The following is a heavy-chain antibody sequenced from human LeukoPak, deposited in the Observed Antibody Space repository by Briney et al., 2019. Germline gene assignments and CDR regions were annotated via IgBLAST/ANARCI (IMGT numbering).Heavy chain of an antibody. D-gene: IGHD2-8*01. CDR2: ISGTGGST. CDR1: GFTFSSYA. CDR3: AKDLGYCTNGVCPIFDY. V-gene: IGHV3-23*01. Sequence: GGSLRLSCAASGFTFSSYAMSWVRQAPGTGLEWVSAISGTGGSTYYADSVKGRFTISRDNSKNTLYLQMNSLRAEDTAVYYCAKDLGYCTNGVCPIFDYWGQGTLVTVSS. J-gene: IGHJ4*02.